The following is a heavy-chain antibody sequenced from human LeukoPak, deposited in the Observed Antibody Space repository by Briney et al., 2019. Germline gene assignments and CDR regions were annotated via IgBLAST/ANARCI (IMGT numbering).Heavy chain of an antibody. CDR1: GYTFNSYG. CDR2: ISAYNGNT. J-gene: IGHJ4*02. V-gene: IGHV1-18*01. D-gene: IGHD3-10*01. Sequence: ASVKVSCKASGYTFNSYGISWVRQAPGQGLEWMGWISAYNGNTNYAQKFQGRVTITRDTSASTAYMELSSLRSEDTAVYYCAGGPTFVDYWGQGTLVTVSS. CDR3: AGGPTFVDY.